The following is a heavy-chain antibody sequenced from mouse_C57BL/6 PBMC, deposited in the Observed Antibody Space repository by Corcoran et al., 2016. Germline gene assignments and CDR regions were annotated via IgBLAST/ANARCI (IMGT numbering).Heavy chain of an antibody. CDR2: INPNNGGT. CDR1: GYTFTDYN. Sequence: EVQLQQSGPELVKPGASVKIPCKASGYTFTDYNMDWVKQSHGKSLEWIGDINPNNGGTIYNQKFKGKATLTVDKSSSTAYMELRSLTSEDTAVYYCARGERGSRYYYAMDYWGQGTSVTVSS. V-gene: IGHV1-18*01. J-gene: IGHJ4*01. CDR3: ARGERGSRYYYAMDY. D-gene: IGHD1-1*01.